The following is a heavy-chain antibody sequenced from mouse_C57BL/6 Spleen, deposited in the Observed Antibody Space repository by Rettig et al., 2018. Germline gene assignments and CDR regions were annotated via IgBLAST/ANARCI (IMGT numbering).Heavy chain of an antibody. CDR1: GYTFTSYW. V-gene: IGHV1-72*01. D-gene: IGHD1-1*01. Sequence: KLSCKASGYTFTSYWMHWVKQRPGRGLEWIGRIDPNSGGTKYNEKFKSKATLTVDKPSSTAYMQLSSLTSEDSAVYYCARPYYYGSSYGFDYWGQGTTLTVSS. CDR2: IDPNSGGT. CDR3: ARPYYYGSSYGFDY. J-gene: IGHJ2*01.